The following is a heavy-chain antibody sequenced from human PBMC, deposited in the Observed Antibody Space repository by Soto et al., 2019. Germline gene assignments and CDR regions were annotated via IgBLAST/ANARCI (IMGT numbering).Heavy chain of an antibody. J-gene: IGHJ4*02. CDR2: IFPGDSDT. D-gene: IGHD1-1*01. CDR1: GYNFPNSW. V-gene: IGHV5-51*01. Sequence: GESLKISCKASGYNFPNSWIGWVRQLPGKGLEWMGIIFPGDSDTRYSPSFQGHVTISADKSINTAYLQWSSLKASDTAIYYCVRHLALEELDYWGQGTLVTVSS. CDR3: VRHLALEELDY.